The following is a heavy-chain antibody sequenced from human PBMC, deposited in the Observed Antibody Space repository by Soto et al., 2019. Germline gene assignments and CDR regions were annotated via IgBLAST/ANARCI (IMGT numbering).Heavy chain of an antibody. CDR2: INHSGST. CDR3: ARTTGYYYYGTDV. V-gene: IGHV4-34*01. Sequence: SETLSLTCAVYGGSFSGYYWSWIRQPPGKGLEWIGEINHSGSTNYNPSLKSRVTISVDTSKNQFSLKLSSVTAADTAVYYCARTTGYYYYGTDVWGQGTTVTVSS. D-gene: IGHD4-17*01. CDR1: GGSFSGYY. J-gene: IGHJ6*02.